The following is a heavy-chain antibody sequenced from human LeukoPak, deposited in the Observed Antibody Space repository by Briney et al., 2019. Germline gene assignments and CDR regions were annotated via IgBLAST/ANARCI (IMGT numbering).Heavy chain of an antibody. Sequence: ASVKVSCKASGYTFTVYHMHWVRQAPGQGLEWMGWINPNSGDTNYAQKFQGRVTMTRDTSISTAYMEVSRLRSDDTAVYYCARVAVEMASWFDPWGQGTLVTVSS. CDR2: INPNSGDT. D-gene: IGHD5-24*01. J-gene: IGHJ5*02. CDR3: ARVAVEMASWFDP. V-gene: IGHV1-2*02. CDR1: GYTFTVYH.